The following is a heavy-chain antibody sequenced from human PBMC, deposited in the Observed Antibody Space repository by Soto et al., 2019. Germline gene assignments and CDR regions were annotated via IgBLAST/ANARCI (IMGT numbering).Heavy chain of an antibody. V-gene: IGHV3-30*03. Sequence: PGGSLRLSCAASGFTFSSYGVHWVRQAPGKELEWVAVISYDGSNKYYADSVKGRFTISRDNSKNTLYLQMNSLRAEDTAVYYCACLDIVVVPAAVKYFDYWGQGTLVTVS. J-gene: IGHJ4*02. CDR3: ACLDIVVVPAAVKYFDY. D-gene: IGHD2-2*03. CDR1: GFTFSSYG. CDR2: ISYDGSNK.